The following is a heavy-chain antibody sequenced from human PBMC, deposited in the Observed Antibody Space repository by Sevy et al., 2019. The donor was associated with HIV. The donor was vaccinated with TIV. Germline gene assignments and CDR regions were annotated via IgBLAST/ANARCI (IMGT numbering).Heavy chain of an antibody. CDR3: AAGLGKSDFDS. Sequence: GGSLRLSCAASGLTVSNAWMNWVRQAPGMGLVCVGRIKSKSDGGTRDLAAPVKGRVSISRDASRNTVSLEISSLKIEDTGMYYCAAGLGKSDFDSWGQGTLVTVSS. V-gene: IGHV3-15*01. D-gene: IGHD3-9*01. J-gene: IGHJ5*01. CDR1: GLTVSNAW. CDR2: IKSKSDGGTR.